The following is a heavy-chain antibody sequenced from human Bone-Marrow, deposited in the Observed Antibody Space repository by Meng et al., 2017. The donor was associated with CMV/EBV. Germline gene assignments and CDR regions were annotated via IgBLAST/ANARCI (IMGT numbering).Heavy chain of an antibody. CDR2: IKQDGSEK. J-gene: IGHJ6*02. Sequence: GESLKISCAASGFTFSSYWMSWVRQAPGKGLEWVANIKQDGSEKYYVDSVKGRFTISRDNAKNSLYLQMNSLRAEDTAVYYCARGMEWLSPMDVWGQGTTVTVLL. D-gene: IGHD3-3*01. V-gene: IGHV3-7*01. CDR1: GFTFSSYW. CDR3: ARGMEWLSPMDV.